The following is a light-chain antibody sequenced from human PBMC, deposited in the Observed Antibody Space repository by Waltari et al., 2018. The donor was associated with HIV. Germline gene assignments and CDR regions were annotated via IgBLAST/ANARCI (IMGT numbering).Light chain of an antibody. Sequence: QSALTQPASVSGSPGQSITISCTGTSSDVGGYNYVSWYQQHPGKAPKLMIYEVSNRPSGVSNRFSGSKSGNTVSLTISGLQAEDEADYYCSSYTSSSISWVFGGGTKLTVL. V-gene: IGLV2-14*01. CDR1: SSDVGGYNY. CDR2: EVS. CDR3: SSYTSSSISWV. J-gene: IGLJ3*02.